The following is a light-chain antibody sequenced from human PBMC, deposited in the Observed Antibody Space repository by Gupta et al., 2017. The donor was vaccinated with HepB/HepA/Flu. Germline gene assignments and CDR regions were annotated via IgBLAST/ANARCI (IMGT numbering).Light chain of an antibody. Sequence: QSMLTQPAAVSRPPGQRVTISCTGSSSNIGAGYDVHWYQQPPGTAPKLLNYDNLNRPSGVPDRFSGSKSGTSTALAITGLRTEEEADYHCQSFDSSPSGHVVFGGGTKLTGL. CDR3: QSFDSSPSGHVV. J-gene: IGLJ2*01. CDR1: SSNIGAGYD. V-gene: IGLV1-40*01. CDR2: DNL.